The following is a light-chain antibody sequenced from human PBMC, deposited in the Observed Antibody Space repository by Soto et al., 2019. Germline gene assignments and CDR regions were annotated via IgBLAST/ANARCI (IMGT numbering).Light chain of an antibody. V-gene: IGKV3-11*01. CDR3: QQRGNWPLT. J-gene: IGKJ1*01. CDR1: QSVSSY. Sequence: EIVLTQSPATLSLSPGERATLSCRASQSVSSYFAWYQQKPGQAPRLLIYDAPNRATGIPARFSGSGSGTDFTLTISSLEHEDFAVYYCQQRGNWPLTFGQGTKVDIK. CDR2: DAP.